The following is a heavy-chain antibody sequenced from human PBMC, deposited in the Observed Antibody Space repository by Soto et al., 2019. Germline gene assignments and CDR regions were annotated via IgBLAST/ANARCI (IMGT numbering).Heavy chain of an antibody. J-gene: IGHJ4*02. D-gene: IGHD1-1*01. Sequence: SETLSLTSTVSVGSIDGYFWTWVRQPPGEGLEWIGNVHYSGATRFKSSFKSRLDMSVDTSANQFSLRLTSVTAADTAVYFCARGTVHMGGTDFDSWGQGTLVTVSS. CDR3: ARGTVHMGGTDFDS. V-gene: IGHV4-59*01. CDR2: VHYSGAT. CDR1: VGSIDGYF.